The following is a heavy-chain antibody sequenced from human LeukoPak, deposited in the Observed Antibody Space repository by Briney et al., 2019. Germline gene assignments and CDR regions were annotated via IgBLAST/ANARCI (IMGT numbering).Heavy chain of an antibody. D-gene: IGHD4-17*01. CDR1: GGSFSGYY. Sequence: SETLSLTCAVYGGSFSGYYWSWIRQPPGKGLEWIGEINHSGSTNYNPSLKSRVAISVDTSKNQFSLKLSSVTAADTAVSYCARGLPAVTTVTTFDYWGQGTLVTVSS. CDR3: ARGLPAVTTVTTFDY. CDR2: INHSGST. V-gene: IGHV4-34*01. J-gene: IGHJ4*02.